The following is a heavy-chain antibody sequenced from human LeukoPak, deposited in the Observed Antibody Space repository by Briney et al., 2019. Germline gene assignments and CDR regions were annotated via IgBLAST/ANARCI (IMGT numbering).Heavy chain of an antibody. CDR2: IYHSGST. V-gene: IGHV4-38-2*01. D-gene: IGHD6-19*01. J-gene: IGHJ4*02. CDR1: GYSISSGYY. CDR3: ARGGASYSSGWCPGY. Sequence: SETLSLTCAVSGYSISSGYYWGWIRQPPGKGLEWIGNIYHSGSTYYNPSLKSRVTISVDTSKNQFSLKLSSVTAADTAVYYCARGGASYSSGWCPGYWGQGTLVTVPS.